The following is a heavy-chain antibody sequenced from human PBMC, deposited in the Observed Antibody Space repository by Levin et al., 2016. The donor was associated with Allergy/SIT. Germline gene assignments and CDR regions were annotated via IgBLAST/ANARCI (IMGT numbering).Heavy chain of an antibody. CDR3: AAEGGYCGGGNCYSPFFDY. V-gene: IGHV1-69*10. CDR1: GDTFSSFP. CDR2: IIPMFDMA. Sequence: SVKVSCKASGDTFSSFPISWVRQAPGQGLEWMGGIIPMFDMAKYAQKFQDRVTITADKSTSTAYMELSSLRSEDTAVYFCAAEGGYCGGGNCYSPFFDYWGQGTLVTVSS. D-gene: IGHD2-15*01. J-gene: IGHJ4*02.